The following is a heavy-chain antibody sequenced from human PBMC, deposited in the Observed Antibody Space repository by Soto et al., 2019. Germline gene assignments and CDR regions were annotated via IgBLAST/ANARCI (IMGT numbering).Heavy chain of an antibody. CDR3: ASTCSSTSCYVHWFDP. D-gene: IGHD2-2*01. CDR1: GFTFSSYS. Sequence: VGSLRLSCAASGFTFSSYSMNWVRQSPGKGLEWVSSISSSSSYIYYADSVKGRFTISRDNDKNSLYLQMNSLRAEDTAVYYCASTCSSTSCYVHWFDPWGQGTLFTVSS. J-gene: IGHJ5*02. CDR2: ISSSSSYI. V-gene: IGHV3-21*01.